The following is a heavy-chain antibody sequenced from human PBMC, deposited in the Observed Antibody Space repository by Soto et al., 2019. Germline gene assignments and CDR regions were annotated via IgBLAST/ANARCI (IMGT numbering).Heavy chain of an antibody. CDR3: ARSDCTGAYCYSWPFNYGVDV. J-gene: IGHJ6*02. CDR2: IWYDGSNK. CDR1: GFTFNTYG. D-gene: IGHD2-21*02. Sequence: QVQLVESGGGVAQPGGSLRLSCTTSGFTFNTYGMHWVRQAPGKGLEWVAIIWYDGSNKYYADSVKGRFTISRDNSKNTLYLQKNSLTAEDTALYYCARSDCTGAYCYSWPFNYGVDVWGQGTTVTVSS. V-gene: IGHV3-33*08.